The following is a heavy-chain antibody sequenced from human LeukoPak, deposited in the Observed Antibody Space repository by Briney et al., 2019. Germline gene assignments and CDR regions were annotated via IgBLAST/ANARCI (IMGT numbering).Heavy chain of an antibody. Sequence: PGGSLRLSCAASGFTFSTYAMSWVRQAPGKGLEYVATICGSGGSKYYADSVKGRFTISRDNSKNTLYLQMNSLRVEDTAVFYCAKDISSGYCTLFDYWGQGTLVSVSS. V-gene: IGHV3-23*01. D-gene: IGHD2-8*01. CDR1: GFTFSTYA. CDR3: AKDISSGYCTLFDY. J-gene: IGHJ4*02. CDR2: ICGSGGSK.